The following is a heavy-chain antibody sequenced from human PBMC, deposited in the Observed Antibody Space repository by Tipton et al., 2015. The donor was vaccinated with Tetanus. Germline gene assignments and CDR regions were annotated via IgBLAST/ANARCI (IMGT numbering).Heavy chain of an antibody. D-gene: IGHD3-22*01. Sequence: SLRLSCTVSGASISNSSSYWGWIRQSPGKGLEWIGNIYFSGSTYYNPSLKSRVTISVDTSKNQFSLRLNSVTAADTAVYYCAKLFRVRARGITMVVVVPPGYFDYWGQGTLVTVSS. J-gene: IGHJ4*02. V-gene: IGHV4-39*01. CDR3: AKLFRVRARGITMVVVVPPGYFDY. CDR1: GASISNSSSY. CDR2: IYFSGST.